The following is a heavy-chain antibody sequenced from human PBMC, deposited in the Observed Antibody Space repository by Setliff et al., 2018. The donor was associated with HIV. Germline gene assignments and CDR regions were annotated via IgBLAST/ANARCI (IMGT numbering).Heavy chain of an antibody. CDR3: ARAKTIGVSAVFFDP. Sequence: TLSLTCTDSGGSMNSDSYSWTWLRQPAGKGPELIGHIYVGGSVIYNPSLASRVTISMVPSKNQFSLDLSSVTAADTAKYYCARAKTIGVSAVFFDPWGQGRPVTVSS. CDR1: GGSMNSDSYS. J-gene: IGHJ5*02. V-gene: IGHV4-61*09. D-gene: IGHD3-3*01. CDR2: IYVGGSV.